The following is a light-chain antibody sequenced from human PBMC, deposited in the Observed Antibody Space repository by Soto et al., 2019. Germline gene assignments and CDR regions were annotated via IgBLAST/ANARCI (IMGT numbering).Light chain of an antibody. V-gene: IGKV3-15*01. CDR3: QQYGSSGT. J-gene: IGKJ1*01. Sequence: IVMTQSPATLSVSPGERATLSCRASENIYTNLAWYQQKPGQAPRLLFYGASTRATGLPARLSGTGSGTDFTLTISRMEPEDFAVYYCQQYGSSGTFGQGTKVDIK. CDR1: ENIYTN. CDR2: GAS.